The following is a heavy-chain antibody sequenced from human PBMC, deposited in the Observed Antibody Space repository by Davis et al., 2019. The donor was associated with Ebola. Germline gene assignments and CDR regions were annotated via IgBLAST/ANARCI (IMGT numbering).Heavy chain of an antibody. J-gene: IGHJ5*02. CDR2: ISSSSSYI. CDR1: GFTFSSYS. V-gene: IGHV3-21*01. CDR3: ARSPDFWSGSGWFDP. D-gene: IGHD3-3*01. Sequence: GESLKISCAASGFTFSSYSMNWVRQAPGKGLEWVSSISSSSSYIYYADSVKGRFTISRDNAKNSLYLQMNSLRAEDTAVYYCARSPDFWSGSGWFDPWGQGTLVTVSS.